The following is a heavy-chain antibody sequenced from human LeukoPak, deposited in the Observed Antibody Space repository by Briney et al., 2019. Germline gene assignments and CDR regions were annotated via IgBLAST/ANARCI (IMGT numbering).Heavy chain of an antibody. V-gene: IGHV3-23*01. CDR2: ISGSGGDT. Sequence: PGGSLRLSCAASGLTFSSYGMIWVRQAPGKGLEWVSAISGSGGDTYYADSVKGRFTISRENSKNTLFLQMNSLRAEDTAVYYCAKRPLGPFGTGWYSFDYWGQGTLVTVSS. CDR3: AKRPLGPFGTGWYSFDY. CDR1: GLTFSSYG. D-gene: IGHD6-19*01. J-gene: IGHJ4*02.